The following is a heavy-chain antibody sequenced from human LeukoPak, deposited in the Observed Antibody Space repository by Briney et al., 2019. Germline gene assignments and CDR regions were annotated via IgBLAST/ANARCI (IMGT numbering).Heavy chain of an antibody. D-gene: IGHD3-16*02. CDR2: IKSKTDGGTT. V-gene: IGHV3-15*01. CDR1: GFTFRNAW. CDR3: TTDRGFGGVIVATFDY. J-gene: IGHJ4*02. Sequence: GGSLRLSCAASGFTFRNAWMSWVRQAPGKGLEWVGRIKSKTDGGTTDYAAPVKGRFTISRDDSKNTLYLQMNSLKTEDTAVYYCTTDRGFGGVIVATFDYWGQGTLVTVSS.